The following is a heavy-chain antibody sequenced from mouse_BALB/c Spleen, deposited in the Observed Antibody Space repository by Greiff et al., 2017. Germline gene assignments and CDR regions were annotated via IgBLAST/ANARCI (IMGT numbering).Heavy chain of an antibody. CDR1: GFTFSDYY. CDR2: ISDGGST. J-gene: IGHJ3*01. Sequence: EVKLVESGGGLVKPGGSLKLSCAASGFTFSDYYMYWVRQTPEKRLEWVATISDGGSTYYPDSVKGRFTISRDNARNILYLQMSSLRSEDTAMYYCARERDYDAWFAYWGQGTLVTVSA. V-gene: IGHV5-4*02. CDR3: ARERDYDAWFAY. D-gene: IGHD2-4*01.